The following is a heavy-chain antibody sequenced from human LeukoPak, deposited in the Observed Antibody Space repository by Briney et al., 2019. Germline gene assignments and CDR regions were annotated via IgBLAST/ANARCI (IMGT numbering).Heavy chain of an antibody. V-gene: IGHV1-46*01. CDR1: GYTFTSYY. CDR2: INPSGGST. D-gene: IGHD4-17*01. Sequence: ASVKVSCKASGYTFTSYYMHWVRQAPGQGLEWMEIINPSGGSTIYAQKFQGRVTMTRDMSTSTVYMELSSLRSEDTAVYYCARDGTTVTTGPGYWGQGTLVTVSS. J-gene: IGHJ4*02. CDR3: ARDGTTVTTGPGY.